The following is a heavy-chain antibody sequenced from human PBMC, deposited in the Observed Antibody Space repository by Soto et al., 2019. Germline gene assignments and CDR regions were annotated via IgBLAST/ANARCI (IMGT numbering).Heavy chain of an antibody. CDR3: ARDPWAADY. J-gene: IGHJ4*02. D-gene: IGHD3-16*01. CDR1: GFTVSTKS. V-gene: IGHV3-66*01. CDR2: IYSGGST. Sequence: EVQLVGSGGGLVQPGGSLRLSGAASGFTVSTKSMSWVGQAPGRGLEWVSVIYSGGSTFYADSVRGRFTISRDNSKNTVNLQMNSLRAEDTAVYYCARDPWAADYWGQGTLVTVSS.